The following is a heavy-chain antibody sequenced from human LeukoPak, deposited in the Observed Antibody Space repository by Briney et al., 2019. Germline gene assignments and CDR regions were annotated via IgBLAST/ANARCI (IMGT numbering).Heavy chain of an antibody. V-gene: IGHV4-31*03. Sequence: SETLSLTCTVSGGSISRGGYWWSWFRQHPGKGLEFIGYICFSGITFYNPSLQSRVTISVDTSKNQFSLKLSSVTVADTAVYYCARVYGDYGAPADYWGQGTLVTVSS. CDR2: ICFSGIT. CDR3: ARVYGDYGAPADY. D-gene: IGHD4-17*01. CDR1: GGSISRGGYW. J-gene: IGHJ4*02.